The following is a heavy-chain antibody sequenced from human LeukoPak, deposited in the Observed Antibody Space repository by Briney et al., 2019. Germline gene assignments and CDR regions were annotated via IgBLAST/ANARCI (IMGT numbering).Heavy chain of an antibody. CDR2: ISYDGSNK. J-gene: IGHJ4*02. V-gene: IGHV3-30*04. Sequence: GGSLRLSCAASGFTFSSYAMHWVRQAPGKGLEWVAVISYDGSNKYYADSVKGRFTISRDNSKNTLYLQMNSLKTEDTAVYHCASRSGLQWLPYFDYWGQGTLVIVSS. CDR1: GFTFSSYA. CDR3: ASRSGLQWLPYFDY. D-gene: IGHD6-19*01.